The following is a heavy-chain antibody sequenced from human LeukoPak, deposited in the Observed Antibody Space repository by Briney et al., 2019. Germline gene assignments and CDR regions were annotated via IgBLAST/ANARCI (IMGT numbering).Heavy chain of an antibody. J-gene: IGHJ4*02. CDR1: GFRFSNSW. D-gene: IGHD1-26*01. V-gene: IGHV3-74*01. CDR3: AKDQRWESPHYLDS. Sequence: GGSLRLSCAASGFRFSNSWMYWVRQGPGKGPVWVSRMKTDGTRIEYADSVKGRFTISRDNAKNTLFLQMSSLRVEDTAVYYCAKDQRWESPHYLDSWGQGTLVTVSS. CDR2: MKTDGTRI.